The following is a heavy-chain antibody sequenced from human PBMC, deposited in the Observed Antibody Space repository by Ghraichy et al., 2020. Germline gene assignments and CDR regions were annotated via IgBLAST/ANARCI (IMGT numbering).Heavy chain of an antibody. CDR2: ISGSGGST. V-gene: IGHV3-23*01. CDR3: AKATVDSSGSY. J-gene: IGHJ4*02. CDR1: GFTFSSYA. Sequence: GESLNISCAASGFTFSSYAMSWVRQAPGKGLEWVSAISGSGGSTYYADSVKGRFTISRDNSKNTLYLQMNSLRAEDTAVYYCAKATVDSSGSYWGQGTLVTVSS. D-gene: IGHD6-19*01.